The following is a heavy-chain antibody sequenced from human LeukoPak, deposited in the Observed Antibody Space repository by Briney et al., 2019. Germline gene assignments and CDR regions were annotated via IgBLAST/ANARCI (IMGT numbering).Heavy chain of an antibody. Sequence: SETLSLTCTVSGGSISSGDYYWTWIRQPPGKGLECIGYIYSSGSTYYNPSLKSRVTISVDTSKNQFSLKLSSVTAAHTAVYYCARNYNDFWGRGTLVTVSS. CDR3: ARNYNDF. J-gene: IGHJ4*02. CDR1: GGSISSGDYY. V-gene: IGHV4-30-4*01. CDR2: IYSSGST. D-gene: IGHD1-14*01.